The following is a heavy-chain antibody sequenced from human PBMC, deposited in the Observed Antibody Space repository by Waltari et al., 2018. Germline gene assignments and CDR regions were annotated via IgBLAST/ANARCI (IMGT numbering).Heavy chain of an antibody. D-gene: IGHD6-25*01. CDR2: MSGNGGRT. V-gene: IGHV3-23*01. Sequence: EVQLLESGGGLAQPGGSLRLSCVASGFTFSKYAMGWVRQAPGKGLEWVTLMSGNGGRTYYADSVEGRFTISRDNSKNTVDLLMKSLRVEDTAVYYCAKDPGFRPYYFDYWGQGTLVTVSS. J-gene: IGHJ4*02. CDR3: AKDPGFRPYYFDY. CDR1: GFTFSKYA.